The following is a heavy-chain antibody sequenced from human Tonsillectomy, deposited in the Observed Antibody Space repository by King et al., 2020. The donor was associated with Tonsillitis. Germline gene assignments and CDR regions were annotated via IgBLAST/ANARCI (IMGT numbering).Heavy chain of an antibody. D-gene: IGHD3-10*01. CDR1: GYEFSTYW. CDR3: ARIRGWTPGTFEI. J-gene: IGHJ3*02. V-gene: IGHV5-10-1*03. CDR2: IDPSDSYT. Sequence: VQLVESGAEAKKPGEALRISCQGYGYEFSTYWITWVRQVPGRGLQWMGRIDPSDSYTNYSPSFKGHVIISADNSISTAYLQWSSLEASDTAMYYCARIRGWTPGTFEIWGQGTMVTVSS.